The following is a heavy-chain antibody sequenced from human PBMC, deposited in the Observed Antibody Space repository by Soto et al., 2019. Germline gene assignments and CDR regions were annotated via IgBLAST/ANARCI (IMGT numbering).Heavy chain of an antibody. Sequence: GESLKISCQVSGYTFTIYWIGWVRQMPGKGLEWMGIIYPSDSDTRYSPSFQGQVTISADQSINTAYLQWDSLKASDTAIYYCARPANTVADHFDLWGQGTPVTAPQ. J-gene: IGHJ4*02. V-gene: IGHV5-51*01. CDR2: IYPSDSDT. CDR3: ARPANTVADHFDL. D-gene: IGHD4-17*01. CDR1: GYTFTIYW.